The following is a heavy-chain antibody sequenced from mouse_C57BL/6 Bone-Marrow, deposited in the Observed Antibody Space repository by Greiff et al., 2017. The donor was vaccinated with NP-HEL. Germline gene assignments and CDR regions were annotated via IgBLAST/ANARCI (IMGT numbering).Heavy chain of an antibody. J-gene: IGHJ2*01. D-gene: IGHD2-14*01. V-gene: IGHV5-9-1*02. CDR2: ISSGGDYI. CDR1: GFTFSSYA. Sequence: EVKLMESGEGLVKPGGSLKLSCAASGFTFSSYAMSWVRQTPEKRLEWVAYISSGGDYINYADTVKGRFTISRDNARNTLYLQMSSLKSEDTAMYYCTRPLGTHFDYWGQGTTLTVSS. CDR3: TRPLGTHFDY.